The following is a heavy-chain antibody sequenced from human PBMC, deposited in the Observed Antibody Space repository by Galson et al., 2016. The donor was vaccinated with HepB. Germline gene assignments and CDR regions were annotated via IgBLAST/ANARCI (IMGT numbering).Heavy chain of an antibody. Sequence: SLRLSCAASGFIFSNYAMTWVRQAPGKGLEWVSSISVDGRSTYYADSVKGRFFISRDNSRNTLYLLINSLRADDTAVYYCANAVRDGHPNFGWGQGTLVTVSS. CDR1: GFIFSNYA. CDR2: ISVDGRST. V-gene: IGHV3-23*01. J-gene: IGHJ4*02. CDR3: ANAVRDGHPNFG. D-gene: IGHD5-24*01.